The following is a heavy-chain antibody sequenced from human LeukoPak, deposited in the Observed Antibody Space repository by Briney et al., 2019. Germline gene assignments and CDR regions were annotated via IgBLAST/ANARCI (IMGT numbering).Heavy chain of an antibody. Sequence: GASVKVSCKASGYTFTSYDINWVRQATGQGLEWMGWMNPNSGNTGYAQKFQGRVTITRNTSISTAYMELSSLRSEDTAVYYCARSYYDFWSGSDAFDIWGQGTMVTVSS. V-gene: IGHV1-8*03. J-gene: IGHJ3*02. CDR3: ARSYYDFWSGSDAFDI. D-gene: IGHD3-3*01. CDR1: GYTFTSYD. CDR2: MNPNSGNT.